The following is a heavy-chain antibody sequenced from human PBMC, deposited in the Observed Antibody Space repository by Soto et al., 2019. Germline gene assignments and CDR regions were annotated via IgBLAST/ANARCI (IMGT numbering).Heavy chain of an antibody. CDR2: IGTAGDT. Sequence: EVQLVESGGGLVQPGGSLRLSCAASGFTFSSYDMHWVRQATGKGLEWVSAIGTAGDTYYAGSVKGRFTISRENAKNSLYLQMSCLRAGDTAVYYCARGVTMVRGVIIDWFDRWGQGTLVTVSS. V-gene: IGHV3-13*04. CDR3: ARGVTMVRGVIIDWFDR. CDR1: GFTFSSYD. J-gene: IGHJ5*02. D-gene: IGHD3-10*01.